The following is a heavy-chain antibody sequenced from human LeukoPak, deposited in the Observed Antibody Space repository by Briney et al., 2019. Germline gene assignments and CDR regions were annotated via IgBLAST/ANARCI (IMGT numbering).Heavy chain of an antibody. V-gene: IGHV1-18*01. Sequence: ASVKVSCKASGYTFTSYGISWVRQAPGQGLEWMGWISAYNGNTNYAQKLQGRVTITTDTSTSTAYMELRSLRSDDTAVYYCTYLTGYSSSWYYLEDYWGQGTLVTVSS. CDR1: GYTFTSYG. D-gene: IGHD6-13*01. CDR3: TYLTGYSSSWYYLEDY. J-gene: IGHJ4*02. CDR2: ISAYNGNT.